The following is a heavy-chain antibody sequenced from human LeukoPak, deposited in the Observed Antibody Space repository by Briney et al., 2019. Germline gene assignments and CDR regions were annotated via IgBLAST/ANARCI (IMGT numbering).Heavy chain of an antibody. D-gene: IGHD3-22*01. Sequence: TSETLSLTCTVSGGSISSSSYYWGWIRQPPGKGLEWIGSIYYSGSTNYNPSLKSRVTISVDTSKNQFSLKLSSVTAADTAVYYCARDLSYDSSGYSIWGQGTMVTVSS. CDR3: ARDLSYDSSGYSI. J-gene: IGHJ3*02. V-gene: IGHV4-39*07. CDR2: IYYSGST. CDR1: GGSISSSSYY.